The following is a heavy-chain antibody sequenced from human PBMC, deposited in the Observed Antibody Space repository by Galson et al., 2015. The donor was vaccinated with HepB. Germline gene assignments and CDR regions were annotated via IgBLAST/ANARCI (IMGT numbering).Heavy chain of an antibody. Sequence: ETLSLTCAVYGGSFSGYYWSWIRQPPGKGLEWIGEINHSGSTNYNPSLKSRVTISVDTSKNQFSLKLSSVTAADTAVYYCARDPRYGGNPFGMYLRDWGQGTLVTVSS. V-gene: IGHV4-34*01. CDR2: INHSGST. CDR3: ARDPRYGGNPFGMYLRD. J-gene: IGHJ4*02. D-gene: IGHD4-23*01. CDR1: GGSFSGYY.